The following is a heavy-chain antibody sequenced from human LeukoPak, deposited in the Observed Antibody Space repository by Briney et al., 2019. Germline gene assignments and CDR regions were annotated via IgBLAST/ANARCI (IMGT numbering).Heavy chain of an antibody. V-gene: IGHV4-61*02. J-gene: IGHJ1*01. Sequence: PSETLSLTCTVSGGSISSGTYFWSWIRQPAGKGLEWIGRIYTSGSTNYNPSLKSRVTMSVDTSRNQFSLRLSSVTAADTAVYYCASEVPASIDYCQHWGQGTLVTVSS. CDR3: ASEVPASIDYCQH. CDR2: IYTSGST. D-gene: IGHD2-2*02. CDR1: GGSISSGTYF.